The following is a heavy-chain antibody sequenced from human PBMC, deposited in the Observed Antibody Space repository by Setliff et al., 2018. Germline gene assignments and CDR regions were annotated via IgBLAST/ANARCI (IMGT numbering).Heavy chain of an antibody. CDR3: ARDWGSSGWYFDY. Sequence: SETLSLTCAVSGGSISSSNWWGWVRQPPGKGLEWIGEIYHSGSTNYNPSLKSRVTISVDKSKNQFSLKLSSVTAADTAMYYCARDWGSSGWYFDYWGQGTLVTVSS. CDR1: GGSISSSNW. D-gene: IGHD6-19*01. J-gene: IGHJ4*02. CDR2: IYHSGST. V-gene: IGHV4-4*02.